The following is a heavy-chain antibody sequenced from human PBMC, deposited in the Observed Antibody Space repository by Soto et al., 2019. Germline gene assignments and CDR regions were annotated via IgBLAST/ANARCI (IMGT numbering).Heavy chain of an antibody. V-gene: IGHV3-30*19. Sequence: QVQLVESGGGVVQPGTSLRLSCVGSGFTFRSYVIHWVRQAPGKGLEWVAPTSYDGTNNYYGDSVKGRFTISRDNSKNTVDLQMDSLRLEDTSLYYCARWGTTGGLDVWGPGTLVSVSS. CDR2: TSYDGTNN. CDR1: GFTFRSYV. CDR3: ARWGTTGGLDV. D-gene: IGHD3-16*01. J-gene: IGHJ4*02.